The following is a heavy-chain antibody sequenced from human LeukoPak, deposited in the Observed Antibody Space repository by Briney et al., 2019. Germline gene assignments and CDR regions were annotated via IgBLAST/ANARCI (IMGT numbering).Heavy chain of an antibody. D-gene: IGHD6-13*01. J-gene: IGHJ4*02. V-gene: IGHV3-30-3*01. CDR2: ISYDGSNK. CDR1: GFTFSSYA. Sequence: GGSLRLSCAASGFTFSSYAMHWVRQAPGKGLEWVAVISYDGSNKYYADSVKGRFTISRDNSKNTLYLQMNSLRAEDTAVYYCARGNPAAAGEHLDHWGQGTLVTVSS. CDR3: ARGNPAAAGEHLDH.